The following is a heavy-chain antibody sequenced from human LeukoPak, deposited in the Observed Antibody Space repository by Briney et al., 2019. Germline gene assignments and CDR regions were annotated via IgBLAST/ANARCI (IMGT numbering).Heavy chain of an antibody. CDR3: ARESSYGPTDY. CDR1: GGSISSGGYY. Sequence: PSETLSLTCTVSGGSISSGGYYWSWIRQHPGKGLEWIGYIFYSGSTYYNPSLKSRVTISVDTSENQFSLKLSSVTAADTAVYYCARESSYGPTDYWGQGTLVTVSS. CDR2: IFYSGST. V-gene: IGHV4-31*03. J-gene: IGHJ4*02. D-gene: IGHD5-18*01.